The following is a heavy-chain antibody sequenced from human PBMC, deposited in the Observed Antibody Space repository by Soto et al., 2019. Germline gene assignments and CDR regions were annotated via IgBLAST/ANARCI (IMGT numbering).Heavy chain of an antibody. V-gene: IGHV4-4*07. CDR2: IHTSGST. CDR1: GGSISNYY. Sequence: QVQLQESGPGLVKPSETLSLTCTVSGGSISNYYWGWIRQPAGKGLEWIGRIHTSGSTNYNPSLKSRVTLSVDTSKNQFSLKLRSVTAADTAVYYCASDGIVGATHWGQGTLVTVSS. D-gene: IGHD1-26*01. J-gene: IGHJ4*02. CDR3: ASDGIVGATH.